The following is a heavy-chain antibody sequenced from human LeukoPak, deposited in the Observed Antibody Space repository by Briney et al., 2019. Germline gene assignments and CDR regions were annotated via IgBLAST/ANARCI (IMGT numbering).Heavy chain of an antibody. CDR2: IKKDGSGI. CDR3: AGRNSMNV. Sequence: PGGSLRLSCAVSEFPFSDSWMYWVRQAPGKGLEGVANIKKDGSGISYVDSVQGRFIISRDNAKNSLYLQMNSLRVEGTAVYFCAGRNSMNVWGKGTAVTVSS. D-gene: IGHD1-14*01. J-gene: IGHJ6*04. V-gene: IGHV3-7*03. CDR1: EFPFSDSW.